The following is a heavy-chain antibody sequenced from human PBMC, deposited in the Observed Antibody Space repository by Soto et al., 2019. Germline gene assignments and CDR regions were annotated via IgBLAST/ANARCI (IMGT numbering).Heavy chain of an antibody. D-gene: IGHD3-10*01. CDR1: GGSISSYS. CDR3: ARAPRGNYGYPSYFDY. J-gene: IGHJ4*02. V-gene: IGHV4-59*01. Sequence: PSETLSLTCTVSGGSISSYSWNWIRQPPGKGLEWIGYIYYSGSTNYNPSLKSRVTISVDTSKNQFSLKLSSVTAADTAVYYCARAPRGNYGYPSYFDYWGQGTLVTVSS. CDR2: IYYSGST.